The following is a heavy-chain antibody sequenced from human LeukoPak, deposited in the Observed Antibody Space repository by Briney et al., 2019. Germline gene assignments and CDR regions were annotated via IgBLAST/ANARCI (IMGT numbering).Heavy chain of an antibody. D-gene: IGHD2-2*01. J-gene: IGHJ5*02. V-gene: IGHV4-61*01. CDR3: ARGADCSGTGCSGNWFDP. Sequence: SETLSLTCTVSGGSISSSSYYWSWIRQPPGKGLEWIGYFYYSGSTKYNPSLKSRVTISVDTSKTQLSLKLSSVTAADTAVYYCARGADCSGTGCSGNWFDPWGQGTLVTASS. CDR2: FYYSGST. CDR1: GGSISSSSYY.